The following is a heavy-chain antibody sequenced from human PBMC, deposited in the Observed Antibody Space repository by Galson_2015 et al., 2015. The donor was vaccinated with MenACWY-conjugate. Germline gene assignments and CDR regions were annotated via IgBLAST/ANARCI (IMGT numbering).Heavy chain of an antibody. V-gene: IGHV5-51*01. D-gene: IGHD1-26*01. CDR2: ISPGDSNT. J-gene: IGHJ6*02. CDR3: ARPPPGGRGMDV. Sequence: QSGAEVKKPGESLTISCKTTGYSLTTYWIAWVRQMPGTGLEWMGLISPGDSNTRYSPSFQGQVTISADKSISTAYLQWSSLKASDTAMYYCARPPPGGRGMDVWGQGTTVTVSS. CDR1: GYSLTTYW.